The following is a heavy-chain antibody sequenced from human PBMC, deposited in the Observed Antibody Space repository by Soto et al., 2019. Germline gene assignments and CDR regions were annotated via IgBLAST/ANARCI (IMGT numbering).Heavy chain of an antibody. Sequence: ASETLSLTCTVSGGSISSGGYYWSWIRQHPGKGLEWIGYIYYSGSTYCNPSLKSRVTISVDTSKNQFSLKLSSVTAADTAVYYCARGYSNGWFDPWGQGTLVTVSS. CDR2: IYYSGST. CDR3: ARGYSNGWFDP. D-gene: IGHD4-4*01. CDR1: GGSISSGGYY. V-gene: IGHV4-31*03. J-gene: IGHJ5*02.